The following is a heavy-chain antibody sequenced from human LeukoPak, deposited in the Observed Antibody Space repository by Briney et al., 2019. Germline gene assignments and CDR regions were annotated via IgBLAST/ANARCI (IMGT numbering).Heavy chain of an antibody. Sequence: NSGGSLRLSCAASGFTFSSFEMNWVRQAPGKGLEWVSSISSSYAIYFADSVKGRFTISRDNAKNSVYLHMNSLRAEDTAVYYCARDRHFVAFDIWGQGTMVTVSS. J-gene: IGHJ3*02. CDR2: ISSSYAI. V-gene: IGHV3-69-1*01. CDR3: ARDRHFVAFDI. CDR1: GFTFSSFE.